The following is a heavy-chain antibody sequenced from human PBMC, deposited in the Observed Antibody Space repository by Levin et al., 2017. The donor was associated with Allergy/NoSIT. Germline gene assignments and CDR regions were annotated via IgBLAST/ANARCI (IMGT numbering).Heavy chain of an antibody. CDR3: AKDAVRRYYDSSGFVGQFDY. D-gene: IGHD3-22*01. J-gene: IGHJ4*02. Sequence: GESLKISCAASGFTFSSYGMHWVRQAPGKGLEWVAVISYDGSNKYYADSVKGRFTISRDNSKNTLYLQMNSLRAEDTAVYYCAKDAVRRYYDSSGFVGQFDYWGQGTLVTVSS. CDR2: ISYDGSNK. CDR1: GFTFSSYG. V-gene: IGHV3-30*18.